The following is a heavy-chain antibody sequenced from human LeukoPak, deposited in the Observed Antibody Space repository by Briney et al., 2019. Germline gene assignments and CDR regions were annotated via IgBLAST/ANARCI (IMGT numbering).Heavy chain of an antibody. D-gene: IGHD3-16*01. CDR3: VRALGSPTADH. CDR2: IKSDGSEK. CDR1: GFTFTNNW. J-gene: IGHJ4*02. Sequence: PGGSLRLACAASGFTFTNNWMSSVRQAPGKGLEWVANIKSDGSEKYYVDSVEGRFTISRDNAKNTVSLQMDSLRGEDTAVYYCVRALGSPTADHWGQGTLVTVSS. V-gene: IGHV3-7*01.